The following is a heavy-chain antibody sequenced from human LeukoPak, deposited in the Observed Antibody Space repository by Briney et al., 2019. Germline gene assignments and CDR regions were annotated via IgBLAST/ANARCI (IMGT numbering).Heavy chain of an antibody. V-gene: IGHV1-46*01. CDR1: GNTFTSYY. Sequence: ASVKVSCKASGNTFTSYYIHWVRQAPGQGLEWMGIINPSGGSTNYARKFQGRVTMTRDTSTSTVYMELSGLRSEDTAVYYCARMFVVVPAATAYYYYYGMDVWGQGTTVTVSS. CDR2: INPSGGST. J-gene: IGHJ6*02. CDR3: ARMFVVVPAATAYYYYYGMDV. D-gene: IGHD2-2*01.